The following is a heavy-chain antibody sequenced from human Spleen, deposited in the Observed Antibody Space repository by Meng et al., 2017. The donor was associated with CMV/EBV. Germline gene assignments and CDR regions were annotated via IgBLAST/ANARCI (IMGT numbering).Heavy chain of an antibody. Sequence: VPLQQWGAGLLTPSGTLSLTCAVYGGSFSGYYWSWIRQPPGKGLEWIGEINHSGSTNYNPSLKSRVTISVDTSKNQFSLKLSSVTAADTAVYYCARLRGSGYYRWGQGTLVTVSS. D-gene: IGHD5-12*01. CDR2: INHSGST. CDR1: GGSFSGYY. CDR3: ARLRGSGYYR. V-gene: IGHV4-34*01. J-gene: IGHJ5*02.